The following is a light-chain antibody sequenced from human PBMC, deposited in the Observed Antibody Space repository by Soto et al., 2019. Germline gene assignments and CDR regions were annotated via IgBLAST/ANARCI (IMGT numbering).Light chain of an antibody. CDR2: GAS. CDR1: QSVSRN. CDR3: QQYNNWPYT. J-gene: IGKJ2*01. Sequence: EIVMTQSPATLSLSPGERATLSCRASQSVSRNVAWYQQTPGQAPRLLIYGASTRPTGMRARFSGSGSGTEFTLTISSLQSEDFAVYYCQQYNNWPYTFGQGTKVDIK. V-gene: IGKV3-15*01.